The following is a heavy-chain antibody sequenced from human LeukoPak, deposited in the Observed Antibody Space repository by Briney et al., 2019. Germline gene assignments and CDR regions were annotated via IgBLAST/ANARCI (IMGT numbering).Heavy chain of an antibody. V-gene: IGHV3-30-3*01. CDR1: GFTFSSYA. J-gene: IGHJ4*02. Sequence: GGSLRLSCAASGFTFSSYAMHWVRQAPGKGLEWVAVISYDGSNKYYADSVKGRFTISRDNSKNTLYLQMNSLRAEDTAVYYCASGYESSGYYYNYWGQGTLVTVSS. CDR3: ASGYESSGYYYNY. CDR2: ISYDGSNK. D-gene: IGHD3-22*01.